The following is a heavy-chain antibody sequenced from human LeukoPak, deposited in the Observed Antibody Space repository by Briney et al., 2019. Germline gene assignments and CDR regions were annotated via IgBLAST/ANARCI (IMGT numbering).Heavy chain of an antibody. Sequence: PGGSLRLXCAASGFTFSSYSMNWVRQAPGKGLESVSSISSSSSYIYYADSVKGRFTISRDNAKNSLYLQMNSLRAEDTAVYYRARSGYCTNGVCPQNYWGQGTLVTVSS. V-gene: IGHV3-21*01. CDR3: ARSGYCTNGVCPQNY. CDR1: GFTFSSYS. CDR2: ISSSSSYI. J-gene: IGHJ4*02. D-gene: IGHD2-8*01.